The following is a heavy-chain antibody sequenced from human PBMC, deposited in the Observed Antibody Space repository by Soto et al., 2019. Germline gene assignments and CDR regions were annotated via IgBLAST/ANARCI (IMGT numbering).Heavy chain of an antibody. J-gene: IGHJ4*02. CDR2: IYYSGST. D-gene: IGHD4-17*01. Sequence: PSETLSLTCTVSGGSISSSSYYWGWIRQPPGKGLEWIGSIYYSGSTYYNPSLKSRVTISVDTSKNQFSLKLSSVTAADTAVYYCARSQTTVTSYDXWGQGTLVTVSS. CDR1: GGSISSSSYY. CDR3: ARSQTTVTSYDX. V-gene: IGHV4-39*07.